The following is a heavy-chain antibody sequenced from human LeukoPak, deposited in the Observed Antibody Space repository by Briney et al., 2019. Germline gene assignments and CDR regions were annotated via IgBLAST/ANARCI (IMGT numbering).Heavy chain of an antibody. D-gene: IGHD2-15*01. CDR3: ARDIVVVVAVPSAYYYGMDV. CDR2: INPNSGGT. Sequence: ASVKVSCKASGYTFTGYYMHWVRQAPGQGLEWMGWINPNSGGTNYAQKFQGRVTMTRDTSISTAYMELSRLRSDDTAVYYCARDIVVVVAVPSAYYYGMDVWGQGTTVTVSS. V-gene: IGHV1-2*02. J-gene: IGHJ6*02. CDR1: GYTFTGYY.